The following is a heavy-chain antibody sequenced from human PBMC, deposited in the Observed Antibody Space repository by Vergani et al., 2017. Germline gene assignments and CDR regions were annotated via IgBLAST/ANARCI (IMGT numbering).Heavy chain of an antibody. J-gene: IGHJ4*02. Sequence: QVQLQESGPGLVKPSQTLSLTCTVSGGSISSYYWSWIRQPPGKGLEWIGYIYYSGSTNYNPSLKSLVTISVNTSKNQFSLKLSSVTAADTAVYYCARNYYDSSGLDYGGQGTLVAVSS. CDR3: ARNYYDSSGLDY. V-gene: IGHV4-59*01. CDR2: IYYSGST. D-gene: IGHD3-22*01. CDR1: GGSISSYY.